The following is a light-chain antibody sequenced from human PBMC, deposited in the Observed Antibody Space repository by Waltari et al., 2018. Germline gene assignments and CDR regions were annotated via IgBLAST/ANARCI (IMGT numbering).Light chain of an antibody. CDR1: QNINTW. Sequence: DIQMTQSPSTLAASVGARITITCRASQNINTWLAWYQQKPGKAPELLIEKASVLQSGVPSRFSGSGSGTEFTLTVTSLQPDDSATYFCQQYNSDLYTFGQGTKLEIK. CDR2: KAS. J-gene: IGKJ2*01. CDR3: QQYNSDLYT. V-gene: IGKV1-5*03.